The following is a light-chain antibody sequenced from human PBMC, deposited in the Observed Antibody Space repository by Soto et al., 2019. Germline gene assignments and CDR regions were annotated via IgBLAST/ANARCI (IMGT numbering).Light chain of an antibody. Sequence: DIQMTQSPSTVSASVGDRVTITCRASQSISNWLAWYQQKAGKAPKLLIYDASTLESGVPSRFSGSGSGTEFTLTISSLQPDDFATYYCQQYNSYPWTFGQGTKVDIK. CDR1: QSISNW. V-gene: IGKV1-5*01. CDR3: QQYNSYPWT. J-gene: IGKJ1*01. CDR2: DAS.